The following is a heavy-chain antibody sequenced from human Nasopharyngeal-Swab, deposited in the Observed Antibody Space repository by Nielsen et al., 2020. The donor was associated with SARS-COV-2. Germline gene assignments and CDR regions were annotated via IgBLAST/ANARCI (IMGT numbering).Heavy chain of an antibody. D-gene: IGHD6-13*01. CDR3: ARPGTGIAAADY. CDR2: IYYSGST. Sequence: WIRQPPGKGLEWIGSIYYSGSTYYNPSLKSRVTISVDTTKNQFSLKLSSVTAADTAVYYCARPGTGIAAADYWGQGTLVTVSS. V-gene: IGHV4-39*01. J-gene: IGHJ4*02.